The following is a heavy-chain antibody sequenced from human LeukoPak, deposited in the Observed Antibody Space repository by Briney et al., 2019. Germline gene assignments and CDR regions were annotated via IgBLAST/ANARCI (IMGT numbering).Heavy chain of an antibody. V-gene: IGHV4-34*01. J-gene: IGHJ6*02. D-gene: IGHD6-13*01. CDR3: ARLGVISSWYAYYYGMDV. CDR2: INHSGST. Sequence: SETLSLTCAVYGGSFSGYYWSWIRQPPGKGLEWIGEINHSGSTNYNPSLKSRVTISVDTSKNQFSLKLSSVTVADTAVYYCARLGVISSWYAYYYGMDVWGQGTTVTVSS. CDR1: GGSFSGYY.